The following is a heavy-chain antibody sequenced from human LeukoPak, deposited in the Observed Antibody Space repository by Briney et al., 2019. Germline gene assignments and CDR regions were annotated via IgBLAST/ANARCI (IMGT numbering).Heavy chain of an antibody. Sequence: PSETLSLTCTVSGGSISSYYWSWIRQPPGKGLEWIGYIYYSGSTNYNPSLKSRVTISVDTSKNQFSLKLSSVTAADTAVYYCAREGGSYTGLDYWGQGTLVTVSS. V-gene: IGHV4-59*01. CDR3: AREGGSYTGLDY. D-gene: IGHD1-26*01. CDR2: IYYSGST. CDR1: GGSISSYY. J-gene: IGHJ4*02.